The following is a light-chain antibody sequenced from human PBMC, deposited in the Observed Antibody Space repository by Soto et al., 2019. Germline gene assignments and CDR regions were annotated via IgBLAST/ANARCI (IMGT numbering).Light chain of an antibody. CDR1: TSNIGNNY. V-gene: IGLV1-47*02. CDR2: TNN. J-gene: IGLJ3*02. CDR3: AVWDDYLGGLGV. Sequence: QSVLTQPHSASGTPVQDVIISCSGSTSNIGNNYVFWYQQLPGTAPKLLIHTNNRRPSGVPDRFSAWKSAPSASLAISRLRYEDEADYYWAVWDDYLGGLGVFGGGTKLTVL.